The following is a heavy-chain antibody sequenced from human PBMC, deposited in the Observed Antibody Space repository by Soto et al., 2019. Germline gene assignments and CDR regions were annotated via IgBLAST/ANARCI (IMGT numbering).Heavy chain of an antibody. D-gene: IGHD5-12*01. CDR2: IYYSGST. J-gene: IGHJ5*02. V-gene: IGHV4-30-4*01. CDR1: GGSISSGDYY. Sequence: QVQLQESGPGLVKPSQTLSLTCTVSGGSISSGDYYWSWIRQPPGKGLEWIGYIYYSGSTYYNPSLKSRVTISVDTSKIQFSLKLSSVTAADTAVYYCARADGGYDLRNWFDPWGQGTLVTVSS. CDR3: ARADGGYDLRNWFDP.